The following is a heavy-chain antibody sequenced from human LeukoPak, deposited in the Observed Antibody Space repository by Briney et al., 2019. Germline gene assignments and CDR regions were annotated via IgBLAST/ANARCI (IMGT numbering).Heavy chain of an antibody. D-gene: IGHD5-12*01. CDR3: ARDSGQWLRFGFDY. Sequence: ASVKVSFKASGYTFTGYYIHWVRQAPGQGLEWMGWINPNSGGTNYAQKFQGRVTTTRDTSISTAYMELSRLRSDDTAVYYCARDSGQWLRFGFDYWGQGTLVTVSS. V-gene: IGHV1-2*02. J-gene: IGHJ4*02. CDR1: GYTFTGYY. CDR2: INPNSGGT.